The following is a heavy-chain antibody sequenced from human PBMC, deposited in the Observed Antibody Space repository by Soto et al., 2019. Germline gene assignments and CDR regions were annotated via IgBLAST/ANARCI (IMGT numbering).Heavy chain of an antibody. J-gene: IGHJ4*02. CDR2: ISGSGGST. D-gene: IGHD3-22*01. Sequence: TGGSLRLACSASGFTFSSDAMSWGRQAPGKGLEWVSAISGSGGSTYYADSVKGRFTISRDNSKNTLYLQMNSLRAEDTAVYYCAKDSYYDSSGYYPYYFDYWGQGTLVTVSS. CDR1: GFTFSSDA. V-gene: IGHV3-23*01. CDR3: AKDSYYDSSGYYPYYFDY.